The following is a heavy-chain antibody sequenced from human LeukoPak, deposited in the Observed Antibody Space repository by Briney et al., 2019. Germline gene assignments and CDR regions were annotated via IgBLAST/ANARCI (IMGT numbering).Heavy chain of an antibody. Sequence: ASVKVSCKASGYTFTGYYMHWVRQAPGQGLEWMGWINPNSGGTNYAQKFQGRVTMTRDTSISTAYMELSRLRSDDTAVYYCARQDSPEDYFDYWGQGTLVTVSS. V-gene: IGHV1-2*02. CDR2: INPNSGGT. CDR3: ARQDSPEDYFDY. CDR1: GYTFTGYY. J-gene: IGHJ4*02.